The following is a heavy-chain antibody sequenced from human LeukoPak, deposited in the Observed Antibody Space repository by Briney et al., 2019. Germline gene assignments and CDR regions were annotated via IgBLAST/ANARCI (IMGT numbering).Heavy chain of an antibody. CDR2: IYYSGTT. CDR1: GGSINSNSHH. J-gene: IGHJ4*02. D-gene: IGHD3-9*01. Sequence: SETLSLTCSVSGGSINSNSHHWDWIRQAPGKGLEWIGNIYYSGTTSYNPSLKSRVTISVDTSKNQFSLRLSTVTAADTAVYYCARRGDILTDYAFDYWGQGTLVTVSS. CDR3: ARRGDILTDYAFDY. V-gene: IGHV4-39*01.